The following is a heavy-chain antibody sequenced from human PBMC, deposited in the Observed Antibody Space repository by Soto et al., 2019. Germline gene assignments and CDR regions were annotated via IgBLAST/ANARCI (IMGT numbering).Heavy chain of an antibody. D-gene: IGHD3-22*01. J-gene: IGHJ5*02. CDR1: GGTFSSYA. CDR2: IIPIFGTA. CDR3: ARGALGGVMIVDSFDP. Sequence: SVKVCCKASGGTFSSYAISWVRQAPGQGLEWMGGIIPIFGTANYAQKFQGRVTITADESTSTAYMELSSLRSEDTAVYYCARGALGGVMIVDSFDPWGQGTLVTVSS. V-gene: IGHV1-69*13.